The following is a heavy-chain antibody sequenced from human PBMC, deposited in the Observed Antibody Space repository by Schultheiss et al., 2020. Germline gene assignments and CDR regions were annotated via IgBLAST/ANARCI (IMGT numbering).Heavy chain of an antibody. D-gene: IGHD2-15*01. CDR3: ARTCSGGSCYRLVDAFDI. CDR2: IYHSGST. J-gene: IGHJ3*02. CDR1: GGSISSGGYS. Sequence: SQTLSLTCAVSGGSISSGGYSWSWIRQPPGKGLEWIGYIYHSGSTNYNPSLKSRVTISVDTSKNQFSLKLSSVTAADTAVYYCARTCSGGSCYRLVDAFDIWGQGTMVTVSS. V-gene: IGHV4-30-2*01.